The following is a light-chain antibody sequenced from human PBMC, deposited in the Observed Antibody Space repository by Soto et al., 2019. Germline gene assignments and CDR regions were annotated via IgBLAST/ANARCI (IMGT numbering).Light chain of an antibody. V-gene: IGLV2-14*01. J-gene: IGLJ2*01. CDR1: SREVGFYNY. CDR3: SSYTNSTTLVWVL. Sequence: QSALTQPASVSGSPGQSITISCTGTSREVGFYNYVSWYKQHPGKAPNLIILDVSSRPAGVSNRFSGYKSANTASLTISVLQAEDEGDYYCSSYTNSTTLVWVLFGTGTKLTVL. CDR2: DVS.